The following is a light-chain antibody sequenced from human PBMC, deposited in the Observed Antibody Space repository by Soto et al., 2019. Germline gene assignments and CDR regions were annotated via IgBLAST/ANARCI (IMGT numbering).Light chain of an antibody. V-gene: IGKV3-20*01. CDR1: QRVSRGY. Sequence: TVLTQSPGPLSVSPGERAPLPRRARQRVSRGYLAWYQQKPGQAPRLLIHGASTRATGIPDRFSGSGSGADFTLTISRLEPEDFAVYYCQQYGSLPRTFGQGTKVDIK. J-gene: IGKJ1*01. CDR2: GAS. CDR3: QQYGSLPRT.